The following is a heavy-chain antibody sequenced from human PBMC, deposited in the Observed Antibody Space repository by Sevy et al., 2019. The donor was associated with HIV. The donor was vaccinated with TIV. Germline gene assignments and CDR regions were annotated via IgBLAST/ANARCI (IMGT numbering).Heavy chain of an antibody. CDR2: IWYDGSNK. V-gene: IGHV3-33*01. D-gene: IGHD6-13*01. CDR1: GFTFSSYG. Sequence: GESLKISCAASGFTFSSYGMHWVRQAPGKGLEWVAVIWYDGSNKYYADSVKGRFTISRDNSKNTLYLQMNSLRAEDTAVYYCARGHSSSWYYFDYWGQGTLVTVSS. CDR3: ARGHSSSWYYFDY. J-gene: IGHJ4*02.